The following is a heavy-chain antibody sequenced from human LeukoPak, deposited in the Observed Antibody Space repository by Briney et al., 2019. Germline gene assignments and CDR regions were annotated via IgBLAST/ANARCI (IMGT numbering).Heavy chain of an antibody. Sequence: ASVKVSCKASGYTFTTYPMNWVRQAPGQGLEWMGGIIPIFGTANYAQKFQGRVTITTDESTSTAYMELSSLRSDDTAVYYCARGGGYQDYWGQGTLVTVSS. J-gene: IGHJ4*02. V-gene: IGHV1-69*05. CDR3: ARGGGYQDY. CDR1: GYTFTTYP. CDR2: IIPIFGTA. D-gene: IGHD3-22*01.